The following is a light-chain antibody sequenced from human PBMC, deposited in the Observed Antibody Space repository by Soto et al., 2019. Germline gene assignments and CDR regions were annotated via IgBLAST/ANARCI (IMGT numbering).Light chain of an antibody. V-gene: IGLV1-44*01. J-gene: IGLJ2*01. Sequence: QSVLTQSPSASGTPGQRVSISCSGSSSNIGSNTVHWYQHLPGTAPTLLIYNYNQRPSGVPDRFSGSKSGTSASLAISGLQSEDEADYYCAAWDDSLKGPVFGGGTKLTVL. CDR2: NYN. CDR1: SSNIGSNT. CDR3: AAWDDSLKGPV.